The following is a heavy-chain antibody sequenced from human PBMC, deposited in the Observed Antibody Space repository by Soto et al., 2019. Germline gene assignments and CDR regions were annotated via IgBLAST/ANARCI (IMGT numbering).Heavy chain of an antibody. CDR1: GGNFINYA. CDR2: AIPVYGST. CDR3: ARRGVANSRDAFNI. Sequence: QVELVQYGADVKKRRLSVKGSCEVSGGNFINYAVTWVRPSPGQGLEWLGGAIPVYGSTNDAQKLQGRATITASASATTTFMELSSLRSDDTAVYYCARRGVANSRDAFNIWGQGKLVTVS. V-gene: IGHV1-69*01. J-gene: IGHJ3*02. D-gene: IGHD1-26*01.